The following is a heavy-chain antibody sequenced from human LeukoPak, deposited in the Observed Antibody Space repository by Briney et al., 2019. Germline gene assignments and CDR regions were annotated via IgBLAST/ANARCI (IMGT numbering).Heavy chain of an antibody. J-gene: IGHJ4*02. Sequence: PGGSLRLSCAASGFTFSSYELNWVRQAPGKGLEWVSYISSSGSTIYYADSVKGRFTISRDNAKNSLYLQMNSLRAEDTAVYYCARDMDSPFYYWGQGTLVTVSS. CDR3: ARDMDSPFYY. V-gene: IGHV3-48*03. D-gene: IGHD2-2*03. CDR1: GFTFSSYE. CDR2: ISSSGSTI.